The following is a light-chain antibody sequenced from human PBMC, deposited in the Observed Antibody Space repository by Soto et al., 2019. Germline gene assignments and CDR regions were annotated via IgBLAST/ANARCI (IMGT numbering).Light chain of an antibody. V-gene: IGLV1-40*01. Sequence: QAVVTQPPSVSGAPGQRVTISCTGSSSNIGAGYDVHWYQQLPGTAPKLLIFGNNNRPSGVPDRFSGSKSGTSASLAITGLQAEDEADYYCQSYDSSLSGWVFGGGTKLNVL. J-gene: IGLJ3*02. CDR2: GNN. CDR3: QSYDSSLSGWV. CDR1: SSNIGAGYD.